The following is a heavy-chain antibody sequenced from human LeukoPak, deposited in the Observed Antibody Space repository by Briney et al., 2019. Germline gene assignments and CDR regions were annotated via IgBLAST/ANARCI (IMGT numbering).Heavy chain of an antibody. V-gene: IGHV3-9*01. Sequence: GGSLRLSCAASGFTFSSYGMSWVRQAPGKGLEWVSGISWNSGSIGYADSAKGRFTISRDNAKNSLYLQMNSLRAEDTALYYCAKGSSGYYLYYFDYWGQGTLVTVSS. J-gene: IGHJ4*02. CDR3: AKGSSGYYLYYFDY. D-gene: IGHD3-22*01. CDR1: GFTFSSYG. CDR2: ISWNSGSI.